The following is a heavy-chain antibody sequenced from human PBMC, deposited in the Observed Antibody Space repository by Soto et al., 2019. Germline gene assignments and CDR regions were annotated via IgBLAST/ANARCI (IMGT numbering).Heavy chain of an antibody. D-gene: IGHD5-12*01. Sequence: TGGSLRLSCAASGFTFSSYGMHWVRQAPGKGLEWVAVIWYDGSNKYYADSVKGRFTISRDNSKNTLYLQMNSLRAEDTAVYYCARDTSVDDYHGIFDYWGQGSLVIVSS. CDR1: GFTFSSYG. CDR2: IWYDGSNK. V-gene: IGHV3-33*01. CDR3: ARDTSVDDYHGIFDY. J-gene: IGHJ4*02.